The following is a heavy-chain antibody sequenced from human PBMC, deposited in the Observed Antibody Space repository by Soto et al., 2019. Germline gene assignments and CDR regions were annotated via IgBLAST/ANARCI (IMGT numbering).Heavy chain of an antibody. J-gene: IGHJ4*02. D-gene: IGHD6-19*01. CDR1: GFIFRSYG. CDR3: AKQGIEVAGTDYFDY. CDR2: ISHDGSNA. V-gene: IGHV3-30*18. Sequence: QVQLVESGGGVVQPGESLRLSCAAAGFIFRSYGVHWVRQAPGKGLGGVAVISHDGSNAYYADAVNGRFTISRDNAKNTVYLQMNSLRAEDTAVYYCAKQGIEVAGTDYFDYWGQGALVTVAS.